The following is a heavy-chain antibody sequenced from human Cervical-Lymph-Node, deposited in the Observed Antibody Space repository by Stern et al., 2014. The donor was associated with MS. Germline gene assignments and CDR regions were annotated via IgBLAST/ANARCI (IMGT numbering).Heavy chain of an antibody. V-gene: IGHV4-59*01. CDR1: GGSISSYY. D-gene: IGHD3-22*01. J-gene: IGHJ3*02. CDR2: IYYSGST. CDR3: ARAYDSSGYYYNAFDI. Sequence: QVQLQESGPGLVKPSETLSLTCTVSGGSISSYYWSWIRQPPGKGLEWIGYIYYSGSTNYNPSLKSRVTISVDTSKNQFSLKLSSVTAADTAVYYCARAYDSSGYYYNAFDIWGQGTMVTVSS.